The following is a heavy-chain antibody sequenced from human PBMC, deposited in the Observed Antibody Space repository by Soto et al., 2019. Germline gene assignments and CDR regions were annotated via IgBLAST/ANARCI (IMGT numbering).Heavy chain of an antibody. V-gene: IGHV3-7*03. J-gene: IGHJ6*02. CDR2: IKQDGSEK. CDR3: ARDPRDWGWFGEARYYYYYGMDV. CDR1: GFTFSSYW. Sequence: EVQLVESGGGLVQPGGSLRLSCAASGFTFSSYWMSWVRQAPGKGLEWVANIKQDGSEKYYVDSVKGRFTISRDNAKNSLYLQMNSLRAEDTAVYYCARDPRDWGWFGEARYYYYYGMDVWGQGTTVTVSS. D-gene: IGHD3-10*01.